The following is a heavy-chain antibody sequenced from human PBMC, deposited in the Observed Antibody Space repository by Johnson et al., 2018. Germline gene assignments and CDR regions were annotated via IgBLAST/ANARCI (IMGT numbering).Heavy chain of an antibody. Sequence: QVQLQESGPGLVKPSQTLSLTCTVSGDSINSGDYSWSWIRQPPGKGLEWIGYIYSSGSTYYNPSLKSRVIISEDTPKNQISLRLSSVYAAETARYYLARNPYSTSWTNYNYYYMDVWGKGTTVTVSS. CDR3: ARNPYSTSWTNYNYYYMDV. CDR2: IYSSGST. V-gene: IGHV4-30-4*01. D-gene: IGHD6-13*01. CDR1: GDSINSGDYS. J-gene: IGHJ6*03.